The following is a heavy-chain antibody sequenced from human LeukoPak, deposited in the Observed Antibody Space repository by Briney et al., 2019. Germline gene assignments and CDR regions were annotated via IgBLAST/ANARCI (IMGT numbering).Heavy chain of an antibody. CDR3: ARVYIPPHTSIEP. V-gene: IGHV1-2*02. Sequence: ASVKVSCKASGYTFSDYCIHWVRQPPGQGLEWIGWINPSSGDTEFAQNLQGRDTMTRDTSISTAYMELGGLTSDDTAVYYCARVYIPPHTSIEPWGQGTLVTVSS. CDR1: GYTFSDYC. D-gene: IGHD2-2*02. CDR2: INPSSGDT. J-gene: IGHJ4*02.